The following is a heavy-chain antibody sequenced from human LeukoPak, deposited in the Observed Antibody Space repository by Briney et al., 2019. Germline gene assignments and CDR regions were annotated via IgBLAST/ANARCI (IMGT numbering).Heavy chain of an antibody. V-gene: IGHV3-74*01. CDR3: ARVIPRFLEWLLYP. CDR2: INSDGSST. Sequence: GGSLRLSCAASGFTFSSYWMHWVRQAPGKGLVWVSRINSDGSSTDYADSVKGRFTISRDNAKNTLYLQMYSLRAEDTAVYYCARVIPRFLEWLLYPWGQGTLVTVSS. J-gene: IGHJ5*02. D-gene: IGHD3-3*01. CDR1: GFTFSSYW.